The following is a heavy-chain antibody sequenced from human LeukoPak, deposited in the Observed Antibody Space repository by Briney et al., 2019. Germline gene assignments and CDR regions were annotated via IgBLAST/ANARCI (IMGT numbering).Heavy chain of an antibody. V-gene: IGHV3-33*06. CDR3: AKDGGLWVSAHWGDS. CDR1: GFTFSSYG. J-gene: IGHJ4*02. CDR2: IWYDGSNK. D-gene: IGHD7-27*01. Sequence: GGSLRLSCAASGFTFSSYGMHWVRQAPGKGLEWVAVIWYDGSNKYYADSVKGRFTISRDNSKNTLYLQMNSLRAEDTAVYYCAKDGGLWVSAHWGDSWGRGTLVTVSS.